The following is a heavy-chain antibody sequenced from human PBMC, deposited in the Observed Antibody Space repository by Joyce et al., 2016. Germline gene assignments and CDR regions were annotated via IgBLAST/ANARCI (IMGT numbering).Heavy chain of an antibody. V-gene: IGHV3-30*04. CDR2: ISYDGRNK. CDR3: ARDSNSGSGGNCYFHLDY. CDR1: GFTFSSYA. Sequence: QVQLAESGGGVVQPGRSLRLSCAASGFTFSSYAMHWVRQAPGEGPEWVSVISYDGRNKNYADSVKGRVTISRDNSKNTLYLQMNSLRPEDTAVYYCARDSNSGSGGNCYFHLDYWGQGTLVTVSS. J-gene: IGHJ4*02. D-gene: IGHD2-15*01.